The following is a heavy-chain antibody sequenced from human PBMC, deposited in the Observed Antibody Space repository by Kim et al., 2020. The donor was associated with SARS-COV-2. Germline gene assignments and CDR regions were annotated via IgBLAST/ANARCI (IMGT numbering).Heavy chain of an antibody. CDR3: AKDGELRYFDWLSYYFDY. J-gene: IGHJ4*02. D-gene: IGHD3-9*01. V-gene: IGHV3-23*01. Sequence: VRFTISRDNSKNTLYLQMNSLRAEDTAVYYCAKDGELRYFDWLSYYFDYWGQGTLVTVSS.